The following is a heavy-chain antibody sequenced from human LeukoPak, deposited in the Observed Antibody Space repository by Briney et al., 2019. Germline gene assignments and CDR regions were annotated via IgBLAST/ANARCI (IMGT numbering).Heavy chain of an antibody. CDR2: ISGSGGST. CDR3: AKDVQGSSHLYVVYYFDY. Sequence: GGSLRLSCAASGFTFSSYAMSWVRQAPGKGLEWVSAISGSGGSTYYADSVKGRFTISRDNSKNTLYLQMNSLRAEDTAVYYCAKDVQGSSHLYVVYYFDYWGQGTLVTVSS. D-gene: IGHD6-13*01. CDR1: GFTFSSYA. J-gene: IGHJ4*02. V-gene: IGHV3-23*01.